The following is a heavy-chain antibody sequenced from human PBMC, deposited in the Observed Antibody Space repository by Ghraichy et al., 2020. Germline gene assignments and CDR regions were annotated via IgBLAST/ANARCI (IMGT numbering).Heavy chain of an antibody. CDR3: ATDGPGGGI. CDR1: GVTVSDNY. V-gene: IGHV3-53*01. Sequence: GESLNISCVASGVTVSDNYMLWFRQAPGKGLEWVSLIYSGGGTDYADSVRGRFTISRDKSKNTLYLQMHSLRAEDTAVYYCATDGPGGGIRGQGTLVTVSS. J-gene: IGHJ4*02. D-gene: IGHD2-8*02. CDR2: IYSGGGT.